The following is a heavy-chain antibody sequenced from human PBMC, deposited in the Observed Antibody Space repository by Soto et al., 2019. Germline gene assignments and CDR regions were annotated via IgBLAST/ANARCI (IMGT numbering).Heavy chain of an antibody. V-gene: IGHV4-59*01. D-gene: IGHD3-22*01. CDR1: GGSISSYY. CDR2: IYYSWST. J-gene: IGHJ6*03. CDR3: ARERYDSSGYYYYYMDV. Sequence: SETLSLTCTVSGGSISSYYWSWIRQPPGKGLEWIGYIYYSWSTNYNPSLKSRVTISVDTSKNQFSLKLSSVTAADTAVYYSARERYDSSGYYYYYMDVWGKGTTVTV.